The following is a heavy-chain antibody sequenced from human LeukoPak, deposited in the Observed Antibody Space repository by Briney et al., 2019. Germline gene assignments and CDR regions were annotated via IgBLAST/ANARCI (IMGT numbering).Heavy chain of an antibody. J-gene: IGHJ5*02. CDR1: GGTFSSYA. D-gene: IGHD3-10*01. Sequence: SVKVSCKASGGTFSSYAISWVRQAPGQGLEWMGGIIPIFGTANYAQKFQGRVTITADESTSTACMELSSLRSEDTAVYYCARGAHTYYYGSGSYYIPNWFDPWGQGTLVTVSS. V-gene: IGHV1-69*13. CDR3: ARGAHTYYYGSGSYYIPNWFDP. CDR2: IIPIFGTA.